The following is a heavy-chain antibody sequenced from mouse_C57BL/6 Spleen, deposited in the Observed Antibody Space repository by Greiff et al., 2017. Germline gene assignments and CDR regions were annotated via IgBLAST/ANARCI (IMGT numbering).Heavy chain of an antibody. CDR1: GFNIKDYY. CDR3: ACYDNYAWFAY. D-gene: IGHD2-1*01. J-gene: IGHJ3*01. V-gene: IGHV14-2*01. Sequence: VQLQQSGAELVKPGASVKLSCTASGFNIKDYYMHWVKQRTEQGLEWIGRIDPEDGDTKYAPTFQGKATITADTSSNTAYLQLSGLTSEDTAVYYCACYDNYAWFAYWGQGTLVTVSA. CDR2: IDPEDGDT.